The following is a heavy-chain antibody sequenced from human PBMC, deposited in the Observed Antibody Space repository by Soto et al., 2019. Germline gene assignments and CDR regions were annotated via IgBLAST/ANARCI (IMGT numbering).Heavy chain of an antibody. CDR1: GFTFSSYG. CDR3: ARERYNWNDRYMDYYYYYGMDV. J-gene: IGHJ6*02. CDR2: IWYDGSNK. D-gene: IGHD1-20*01. Sequence: GGSLRLSCAASGFTFSSYGMHWVRQAPGKGLGWVAVIWYDGSNKYYADSVKGRFTISRDNSKNTLYLQMNSLRAEDTAVYYCARERYNWNDRYMDYYYYYGMDVWGHGTTVTVSS. V-gene: IGHV3-33*01.